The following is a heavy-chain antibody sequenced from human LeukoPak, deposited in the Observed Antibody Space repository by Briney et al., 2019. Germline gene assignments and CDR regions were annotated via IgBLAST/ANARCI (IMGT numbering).Heavy chain of an antibody. CDR1: GGSFSGYY. CDR3: ARAYCSSTSCPGYFDY. D-gene: IGHD2-2*01. J-gene: IGHJ4*02. CDR2: INHSGST. V-gene: IGHV4-34*01. Sequence: PSETLSLTCAVYGGSFSGYYWSWIRQPPGKGLEWIGEINHSGSTNYNPSLKSRVTISVDTSKNQFSLKLSSVTAADTAVYYCARAYCSSTSCPGYFDYWGQGTPVTVSS.